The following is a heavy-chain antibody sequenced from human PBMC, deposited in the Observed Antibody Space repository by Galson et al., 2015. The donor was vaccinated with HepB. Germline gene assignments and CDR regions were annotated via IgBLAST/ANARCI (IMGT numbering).Heavy chain of an antibody. CDR3: AKLGTTVAPSPGYFDL. Sequence: QSGAEVKKPGESLKISCKVSGSTLTELSMHWVRQAPGKGLEWMGGFDPEDGETIYAQKFQGRVTMTEDTSTDTAYMELSSLRSEDTAAYYCAKLGTTVAPSPGYFDLWGRGTLVTVSS. D-gene: IGHD4-23*01. V-gene: IGHV1-24*01. CDR1: GSTLTELS. CDR2: FDPEDGET. J-gene: IGHJ2*01.